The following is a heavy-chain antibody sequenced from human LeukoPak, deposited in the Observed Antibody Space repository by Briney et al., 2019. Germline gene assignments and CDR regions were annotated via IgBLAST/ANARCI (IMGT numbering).Heavy chain of an antibody. J-gene: IGHJ5*02. D-gene: IGHD5-12*01. CDR1: GGSISSGGYS. CDR3: ARRGVYNWFDP. CDR2: IYHSGST. Sequence: PSQTLSLTCAVSGGSISSGGYSWSWLRQPPGKGPEWIGYIYHSGSTYYNPSLKSRVTISVDRSKNQFSLKLSSVTAADTAVYYCARRGVYNWFDPWGQGTLVTVSS. V-gene: IGHV4-30-2*01.